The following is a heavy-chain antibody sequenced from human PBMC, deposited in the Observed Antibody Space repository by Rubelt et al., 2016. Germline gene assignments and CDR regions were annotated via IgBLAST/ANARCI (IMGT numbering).Heavy chain of an antibody. CDR3: ARDFDRMLQRVPGVVVAATLFPTGAFDI. CDR1: GSTFTRNG. J-gene: IGHJ3*02. D-gene: IGHD2-15*01. Sequence: QVQLVQSGAEVKKPGASVKVSCKASGSTFTRNGFSWVRQAPGQGLEWMGWISGYNGNTHYAQKFQGRVTMATDTSTTTAYMELRSLRSEDTAVYYCARDFDRMLQRVPGVVVAATLFPTGAFDIWGQGTMVTVSS. V-gene: IGHV1-18*01. CDR2: ISGYNGNT.